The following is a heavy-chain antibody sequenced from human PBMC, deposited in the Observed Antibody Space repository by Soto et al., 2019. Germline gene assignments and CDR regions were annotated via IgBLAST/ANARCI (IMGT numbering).Heavy chain of an antibody. CDR1: GFSLSTSAMC. CDR2: IDWDGYK. V-gene: IGHV2-70*01. CDR3: ARGLTSAGYGMDV. Sequence: SGPTLVNPTQTLTLTCTFSGFSLSTSAMCVNWIRQPPGKALEWLALIDWDGYKYYSTSLKTRLTISKDSSQNQVVLTMTNMDPVDTATYYCARGLTSAGYGMDVWGQGTTVTVSS. D-gene: IGHD6-13*01. J-gene: IGHJ6*02.